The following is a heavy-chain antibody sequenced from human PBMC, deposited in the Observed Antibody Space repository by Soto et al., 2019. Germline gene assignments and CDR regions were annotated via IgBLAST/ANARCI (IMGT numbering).Heavy chain of an antibody. D-gene: IGHD3-3*01. J-gene: IGHJ6*02. V-gene: IGHV4-30-2*01. CDR2: LYESGST. CDR3: ASFGAVIHTYGMDV. Sequence: QLQLRESGSGLVKPSQTLSLTCVVSNGSITSGGYCWGWIRQPPGKGLEWLGYLYESGSTVYNPPLSNRVTPSGDRSTNQFSLKLTSVTAADTAVYYCASFGAVIHTYGMDVWGQGTTVTVSS. CDR1: NGSITSGGYC.